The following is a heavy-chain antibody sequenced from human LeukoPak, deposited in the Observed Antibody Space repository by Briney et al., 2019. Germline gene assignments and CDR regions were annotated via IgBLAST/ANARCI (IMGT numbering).Heavy chain of an antibody. Sequence: GGSLRLSCAASGFTFSSYGMHWVRQAPGKGLEWVAVISYDGSNKYYADSVKGRFTISRDNSKNTLYLQMNSLRAEDTAVYYWARDSGRFRLDYWGQGILVTVSS. CDR1: GFTFSSYG. CDR2: ISYDGSNK. J-gene: IGHJ4*02. D-gene: IGHD6-19*01. CDR3: ARDSGRFRLDY. V-gene: IGHV3-30*03.